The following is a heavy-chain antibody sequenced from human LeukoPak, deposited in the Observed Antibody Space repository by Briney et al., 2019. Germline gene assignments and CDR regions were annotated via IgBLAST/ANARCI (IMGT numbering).Heavy chain of an antibody. CDR1: GYSFTSYW. CDR3: ARLDDYDILTGHFDY. J-gene: IGHJ4*02. V-gene: IGHV5-51*07. Sequence: GESLKISCKGSGYSFTSYWIGWVHQMPGKGLEWMGIIYPGDSDTRYSPSFQGQVTISADKSISTAYLQWSSLKASDTAMYYCARLDDYDILTGHFDYWGQGTLVTVSS. CDR2: IYPGDSDT. D-gene: IGHD3-9*01.